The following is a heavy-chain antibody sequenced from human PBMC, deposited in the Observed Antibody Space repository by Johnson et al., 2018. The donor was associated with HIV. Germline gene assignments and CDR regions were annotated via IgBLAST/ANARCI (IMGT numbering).Heavy chain of an antibody. V-gene: IGHV3-30*19. D-gene: IGHD3-3*01. CDR2: MSFDGSNK. J-gene: IGHJ3*02. CDR3: ATEARGVHGTLRFLEWSDGFDI. CDR1: GFTFSSYG. Sequence: VQLVESGGGVVQPGRSLRLSCAASGFTFSSYGMHWVRQAPGKGLEWVALMSFDGSNKYYADSVKGRFTISRDNSKNTLYLQMNSLRTEDTAVYYCATEARGVHGTLRFLEWSDGFDIWGQGTMVTVSS.